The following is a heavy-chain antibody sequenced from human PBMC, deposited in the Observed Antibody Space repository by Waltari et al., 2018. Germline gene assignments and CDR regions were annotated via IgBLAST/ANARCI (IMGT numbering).Heavy chain of an antibody. CDR2: IYYSGST. D-gene: IGHD3-22*01. CDR3: ARVKRPYYYDSSGYYAPLGWYFDL. V-gene: IGHV4-59*01. CDR1: GGSISSYY. J-gene: IGHJ2*01. Sequence: QVQLQESGPGLVKPSETLSLTCTVSGGSISSYYWSWIRQPPGTGLEWLGYIYYSGSTNYNPSLKSRVTISVDTSKNQFSLKLSSVTAADTAVYYCARVKRPYYYDSSGYYAPLGWYFDLWGRGTLVTVSS.